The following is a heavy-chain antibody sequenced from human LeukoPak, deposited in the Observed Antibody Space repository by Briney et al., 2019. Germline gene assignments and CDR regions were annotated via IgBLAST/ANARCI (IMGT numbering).Heavy chain of an antibody. CDR2: ISGSGVNT. CDR3: ARAGYSMDTEYFQH. CDR1: GLTFSSYA. J-gene: IGHJ1*01. Sequence: GGSLRLSCATSGLTFSSYAMSWVRQAPEKGLEWVSVISGSGVNTYYADSVKGRFTISRDNSKDTLYLQMNSLRAEDTAVYYCARAGYSMDTEYFQHWGQGTLVTVSS. D-gene: IGHD5-18*01. V-gene: IGHV3-23*01.